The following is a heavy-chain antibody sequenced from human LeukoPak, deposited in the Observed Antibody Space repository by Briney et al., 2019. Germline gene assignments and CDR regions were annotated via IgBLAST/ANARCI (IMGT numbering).Heavy chain of an antibody. J-gene: IGHJ6*02. CDR1: GFTFSSYG. Sequence: GGSLRLSCAASGFTFSSYGMHWVRQAPGKGLEWLAVIWYDGSNKYYADSVKGRFTISRDNSKNTLYLQMNSLRAEDTAVYYCAREARTGYSSSWYDRYYYYGMDVWGQGTTVTVSS. D-gene: IGHD6-13*01. V-gene: IGHV3-33*01. CDR3: AREARTGYSSSWYDRYYYYGMDV. CDR2: IWYDGSNK.